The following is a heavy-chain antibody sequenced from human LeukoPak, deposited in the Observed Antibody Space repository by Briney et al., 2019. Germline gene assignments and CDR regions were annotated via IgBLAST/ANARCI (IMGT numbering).Heavy chain of an antibody. CDR1: GFTFSSYD. CDR2: IGTAGVT. D-gene: IGHD1-26*01. V-gene: IGHV3-13*01. Sequence: GGSLRLSCAASGFTFSSYDMHWVRQATGKGLEWVSAIGTAGVTYYPGSVKGRFTISRENAKNSLYLQMNSLRAGDTAVYYCARAVGATYFDYWGQGTLVTVSS. CDR3: ARAVGATYFDY. J-gene: IGHJ4*02.